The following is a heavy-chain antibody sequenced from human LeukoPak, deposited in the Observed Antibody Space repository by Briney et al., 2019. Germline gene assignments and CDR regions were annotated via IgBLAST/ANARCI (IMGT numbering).Heavy chain of an antibody. CDR1: GFTFSSYA. Sequence: GGSLRLSCAGSGFTFSSYAMSWVRQAPGKGLEWVSAISDTGATTYDAHSVKGQFTISRDNSRSTLYLQMNSLRAEDTALYYCAKDTSIGRYCTNGVCSPFDYWGQGTLVTVSS. D-gene: IGHD2-8*01. CDR3: AKDTSIGRYCTNGVCSPFDY. V-gene: IGHV3-23*01. J-gene: IGHJ4*02. CDR2: ISDTGATT.